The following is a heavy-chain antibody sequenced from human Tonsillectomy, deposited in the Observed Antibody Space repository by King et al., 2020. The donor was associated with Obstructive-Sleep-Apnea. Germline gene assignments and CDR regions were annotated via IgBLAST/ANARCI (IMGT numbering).Heavy chain of an antibody. CDR3: ARPGVGASSIIEY. J-gene: IGHJ4*02. D-gene: IGHD1-26*01. CDR2: IRFDGSEN. V-gene: IGHV3-30*02. CDR1: GFTFSDSG. Sequence: GQLVQSGGGVVQPGRSLRLSCAASGFTFSDSGMHWVRQTPGKGLEWVSFIRFDGSENYYADSVKGRFTISRDNSRNTLYLHMNSLRVEDTAVYYCARPGVGASSIIEYWGQGTLVTVSS.